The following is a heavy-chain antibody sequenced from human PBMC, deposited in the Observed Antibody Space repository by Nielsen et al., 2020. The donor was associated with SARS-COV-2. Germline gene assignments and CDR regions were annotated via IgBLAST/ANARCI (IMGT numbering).Heavy chain of an antibody. CDR1: GFTFSSYW. D-gene: IGHD5-12*01. V-gene: IGHV3-7*03. J-gene: IGHJ6*03. CDR2: IKQDGSEK. Sequence: SPKISCAASGFTFSSYWMSWFRQAPGKGLEWVANIKQDGSEKYYVDSVKGRFTISRDNAKNSLYLQMNSLSAEDTAVYYCASSVSGYSGYDSPINYYYYYMDVWGKGTTVTVSS. CDR3: ASSVSGYSGYDSPINYYYYYMDV.